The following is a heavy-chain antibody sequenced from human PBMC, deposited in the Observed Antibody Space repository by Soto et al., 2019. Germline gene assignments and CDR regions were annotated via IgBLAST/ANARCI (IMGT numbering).Heavy chain of an antibody. CDR1: GLTVSSNY. V-gene: IGHV3-53*02. J-gene: IGHJ3*02. CDR3: ARDRPGDEGDGFDI. CDR2: LYSGGST. Sequence: EVQLVETGGGLIQPGGSLRLSCAASGLTVSSNYMNWVRQAPGKGLEWVSVLYSGGSTHYAGSVKGRFIISRDNSKNTLYLQINSLRAEDTAVYYCARDRPGDEGDGFDIWGHGTLVTVSS. D-gene: IGHD3-10*01.